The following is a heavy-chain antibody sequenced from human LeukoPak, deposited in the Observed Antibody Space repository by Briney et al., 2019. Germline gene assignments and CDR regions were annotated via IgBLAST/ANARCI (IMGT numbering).Heavy chain of an antibody. CDR2: ISSSSSYI. V-gene: IGHV3-21*01. CDR1: GFTFSSYS. Sequence: GGSLRLSCAASGFTFSSYSMNWVRQAPGKGLEWVSSISSSSSYIYYADSVKGRFTISRDNAKNSLYLQMNSLRAEDTAVYYCARGPGIAAAGKKYYFAYWGQGTLVTVSS. CDR3: ARGPGIAAAGKKYYFAY. J-gene: IGHJ4*02. D-gene: IGHD6-13*01.